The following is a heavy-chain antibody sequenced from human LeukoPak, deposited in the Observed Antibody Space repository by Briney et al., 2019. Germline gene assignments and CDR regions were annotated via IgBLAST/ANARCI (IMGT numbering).Heavy chain of an antibody. CDR3: AKVALGYCSSTSCHASGMDV. CDR2: MKVDGSEI. CDR1: GFIFSNYW. Sequence: GGSLRLSCAASGFIFSNYWMDWVRQVPGKGLEWVANMKVDGSEIYYVDSVKGRFTISRDNSKNTLYLQMNSLRAEDTAVYYCAKVALGYCSSTSCHASGMDVWGQGTTVTVSS. D-gene: IGHD2-2*01. V-gene: IGHV3-7*01. J-gene: IGHJ6*02.